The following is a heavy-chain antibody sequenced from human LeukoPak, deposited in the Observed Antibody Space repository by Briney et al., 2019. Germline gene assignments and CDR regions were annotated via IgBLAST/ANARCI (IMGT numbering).Heavy chain of an antibody. CDR2: ISSSSSYI. Sequence: GASLRLPCASSGYTLSSQNTNCVRHAPAKGLEWVLSISSSSSYIHYADSVKGRFPDPRDNAKNCLHRPMNTLICQDGRVFFCASVPLFPYAWGPGTLVTVSS. V-gene: IGHV3-21*04. CDR1: GYTLSSQN. J-gene: IGHJ4*02. D-gene: IGHD3-10*02. CDR3: ASVPLFPYA.